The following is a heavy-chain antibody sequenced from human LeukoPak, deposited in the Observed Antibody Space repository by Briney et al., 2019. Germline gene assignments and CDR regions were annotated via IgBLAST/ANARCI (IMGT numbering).Heavy chain of an antibody. V-gene: IGHV3-74*01. Sequence: GGSLRLSCAASGFTFSIYWVHWVRQAPGKGLVWVSSINSDGSSTSYADSVKGRFTISRDNAKNTLYLQMNTLRDEDTAVYYCARDPGKDYYGSGTYLKRFDYWGQGTLVTVSS. CDR1: GFTFSIYW. J-gene: IGHJ4*02. CDR3: ARDPGKDYYGSGTYLKRFDY. D-gene: IGHD3-10*01. CDR2: INSDGSST.